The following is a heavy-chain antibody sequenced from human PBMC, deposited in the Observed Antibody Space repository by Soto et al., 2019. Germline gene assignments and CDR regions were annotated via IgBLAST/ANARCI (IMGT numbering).Heavy chain of an antibody. Sequence: EVQLVESGGGLVQPGGSLKLSCAASGFTFSGSAMHWVRQASGKGLEWVGRIRSKANSYATAYAASVKGRFTISRDDSENTAYLQMISLKTEDTAVYYCTSLTGGTSAYWGQGTLVTVSS. CDR3: TSLTGGTSAY. CDR2: IRSKANSYAT. CDR1: GFTFSGSA. D-gene: IGHD1-1*01. V-gene: IGHV3-73*02. J-gene: IGHJ4*02.